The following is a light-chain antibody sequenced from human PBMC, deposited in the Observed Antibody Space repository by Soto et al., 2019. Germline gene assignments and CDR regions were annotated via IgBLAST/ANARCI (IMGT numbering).Light chain of an antibody. J-gene: IGKJ1*01. Sequence: EIVMTQSPDTLSVSPGEGVTLSCRASQSVRSNLAWYQQKPGQAPRLLIIGAFTRAPGIPSGFSGSGSGTEFTLTISSLQSEDFAVYYCQQYDNWPWTFGQGTKVDI. CDR3: QQYDNWPWT. V-gene: IGKV3-15*01. CDR1: QSVRSN. CDR2: GAF.